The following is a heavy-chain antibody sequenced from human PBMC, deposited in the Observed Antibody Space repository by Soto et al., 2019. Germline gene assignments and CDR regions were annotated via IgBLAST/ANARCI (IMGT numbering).Heavy chain of an antibody. CDR2: INSDGSST. CDR3: ARDPGQYYDFWCGVPAQDGMYV. CDR1: GFTFSSYW. D-gene: IGHD3-3*01. V-gene: IGHV3-74*01. Sequence: PGGSLRLSCAASGFTFSSYWMHWVRQAPGKGLVWVSRINSDGSSTSYADSVKGRFTISRDNAKNTLYLQMNSLRAEDTAVYYCARDPGQYYDFWCGVPAQDGMYVWGQGTTVTVS. J-gene: IGHJ6*02.